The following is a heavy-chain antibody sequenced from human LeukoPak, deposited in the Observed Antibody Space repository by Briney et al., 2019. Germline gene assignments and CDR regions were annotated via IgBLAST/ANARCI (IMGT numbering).Heavy chain of an antibody. CDR1: GLTFINYA. D-gene: IGHD6-19*01. CDR2: ISGGGDIT. V-gene: IGHV3-23*01. Sequence: GGSLRLSCAASGLTFINYAMYWVRQAPGKGLEWVSGISGGGDITYYADSVKGRFTISRDNSKNTLYMQMNSLRVEDTAVYYCAKGVVSMAVAGRFASWGQGTLVSVSS. CDR3: AKGVVSMAVAGRFAS. J-gene: IGHJ4*02.